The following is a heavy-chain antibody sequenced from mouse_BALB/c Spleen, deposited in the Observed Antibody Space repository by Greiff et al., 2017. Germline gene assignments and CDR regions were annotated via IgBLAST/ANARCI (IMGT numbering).Heavy chain of an antibody. CDR1: GYTFTSYW. J-gene: IGHJ2*01. Sequence: VQLQQPGAELVKPGASVKLSCKASGYTFTSYWMHWVKQRPGQGLEWIGEINPSNGRTNYNEKFKSKATLTVDKSSSTAYMQLSSLTSEDSAVDYCARSDGYYFDYWGQGTTLTVSS. V-gene: IGHV1S81*02. CDR3: ARSDGYYFDY. D-gene: IGHD2-3*01. CDR2: INPSNGRT.